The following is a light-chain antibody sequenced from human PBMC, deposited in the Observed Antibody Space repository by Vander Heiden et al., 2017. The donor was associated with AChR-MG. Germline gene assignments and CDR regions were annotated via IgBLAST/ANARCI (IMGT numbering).Light chain of an antibody. V-gene: IGLV5-45*02. Sequence: QAVLTQPSSLSASPGASASLTCTLRSGINVVTYRIYWYQQKPGSPPQYLLRYKSDSDKQQGSGVPSRFSGSKDASANAGMLLISGLQSEDEADYYCMIWHSSAWVFGGGTKLTVL. J-gene: IGLJ3*02. CDR1: SGINVVTYR. CDR3: MIWHSSAWV. CDR2: YKSDSDK.